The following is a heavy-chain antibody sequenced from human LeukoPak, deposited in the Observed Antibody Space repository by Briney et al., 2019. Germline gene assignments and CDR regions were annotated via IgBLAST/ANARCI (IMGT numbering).Heavy chain of an antibody. CDR3: ARYDYYGSGSYSFDP. CDR2: VIPIFGTA. CDR1: GGTSSSYA. V-gene: IGHV1-69*01. D-gene: IGHD3-10*01. J-gene: IGHJ5*02. Sequence: SVKVSCKASGGTSSSYAISWVRQAPGQGLEWMGGVIPIFGTANYAQKFQGRVTITADESTSTAYMELSSLRSEDTAVYYCARYDYYGSGSYSFDPWGQGTLVTVSS.